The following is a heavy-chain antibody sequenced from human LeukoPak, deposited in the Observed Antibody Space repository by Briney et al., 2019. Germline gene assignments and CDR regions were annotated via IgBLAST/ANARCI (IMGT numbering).Heavy chain of an antibody. CDR2: ISGSGGSQ. V-gene: IGHV3-23*01. CDR1: GFTFSNYA. Sequence: GGSLRLSCAASGFTFSNYAMTWVRQAPGKGLEWVSSISGSGGSQNYADFAKGRFTISRDNFKSILYVRMKSLRPEDTAVYYCAKEWAVVVGNTNYFDYWGQGTLVTVSS. D-gene: IGHD2-21*01. J-gene: IGHJ4*02. CDR3: AKEWAVVVGNTNYFDY.